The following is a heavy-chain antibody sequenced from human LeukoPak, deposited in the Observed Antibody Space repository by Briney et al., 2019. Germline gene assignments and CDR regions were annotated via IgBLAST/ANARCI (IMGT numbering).Heavy chain of an antibody. V-gene: IGHV3-11*04. D-gene: IGHD6-6*01. J-gene: IGHJ1*01. Sequence: PGGSLRLSCAASGFTFSDYYMSWIRQAPGKGLEWVSYISSSGSTIYYADSVKGRFTISRDNAKNSLYLQMNSLRAEDTAVYYCARDLLLAARPVFFQNWGQGTLVTVSS. CDR1: GFTFSDYY. CDR3: ARDLLLAARPVFFQN. CDR2: ISSSGSTI.